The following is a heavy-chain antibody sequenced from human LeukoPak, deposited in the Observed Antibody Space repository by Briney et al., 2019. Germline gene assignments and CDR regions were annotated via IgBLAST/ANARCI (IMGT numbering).Heavy chain of an antibody. J-gene: IGHJ4*02. CDR1: EYSCTSYG. D-gene: IGHD3-16*01. V-gene: IGHV5-51*01. Sequence: GESLEISWKGSEYSCTSYGSGGSRQMPGKGLEGIGIISPADSDTRYSPSFLGQVTISAAKSTSTAHLQWSSLKASDTAIYYCARLGLSAAPSYSFDSWGQGTLVTVSP. CDR3: ARLGLSAAPSYSFDS. CDR2: ISPADSDT.